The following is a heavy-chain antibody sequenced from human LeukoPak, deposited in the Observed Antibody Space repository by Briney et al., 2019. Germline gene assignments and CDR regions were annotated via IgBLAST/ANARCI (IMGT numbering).Heavy chain of an antibody. CDR1: GFTFSSHS. D-gene: IGHD3-22*01. V-gene: IGHV3-48*01. CDR2: ISSSSSTI. Sequence: GGSLGLSCAASGFTFSSHSMNWVRQAPGKGLEWVSYISSSSSTIYYADSVKGRFTISRDNAKNSLYLQMNSLRAEDTAVYYCARGAYYYEDWGQGTLVTVSS. CDR3: ARGAYYYED. J-gene: IGHJ4*02.